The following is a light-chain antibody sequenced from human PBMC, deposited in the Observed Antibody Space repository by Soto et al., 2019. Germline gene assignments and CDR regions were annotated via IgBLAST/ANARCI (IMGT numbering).Light chain of an antibody. CDR3: QQRGT. V-gene: IGKV3-11*01. Sequence: EFVLTQSPATLSLSPGERATLSCRASQSVSSYLAWYQQRPGQAPRLLIYDVSNKATGIPARFSGSWSGTDFTLTISSLEPEDFAVYYCQQRGTFGGGTKVEIK. CDR1: QSVSSY. J-gene: IGKJ4*01. CDR2: DVS.